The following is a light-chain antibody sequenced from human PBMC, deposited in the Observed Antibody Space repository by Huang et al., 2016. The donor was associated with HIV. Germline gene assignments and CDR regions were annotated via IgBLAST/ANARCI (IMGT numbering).Light chain of an antibody. J-gene: IGKJ1*01. CDR3: QQYYSSPQT. Sequence: DIIMIQYPDSLAVSLCERATLNCRASQSVYSSSTSKDYMAWFQQKTGQPPRLLLVWASTREAGVPDRFGGSGSGTHFTLTIANLEAEDAAIYYCQQYYSSPQTFGQGTRVEVK. V-gene: IGKV4-1*01. CDR1: QSVYSSSTSKDY. CDR2: WAS.